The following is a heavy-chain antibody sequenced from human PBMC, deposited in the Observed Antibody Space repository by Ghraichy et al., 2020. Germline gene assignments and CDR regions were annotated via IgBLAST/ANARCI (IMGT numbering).Heavy chain of an antibody. CDR2: INSGGSST. CDR1: GFTFSNYW. J-gene: IGHJ3*02. Sequence: GGSLRLSCAASGFTFSNYWMHWVRQAPGKGLVWVSRINSGGSSTTYADSVRGRFTISRDNAKNTLYLQVNSLRAEDTAMYYCAREQYCSGGGCYLHAFDIWGQGTMVTVSS. V-gene: IGHV3-74*01. CDR3: AREQYCSGGGCYLHAFDI. D-gene: IGHD2-15*01.